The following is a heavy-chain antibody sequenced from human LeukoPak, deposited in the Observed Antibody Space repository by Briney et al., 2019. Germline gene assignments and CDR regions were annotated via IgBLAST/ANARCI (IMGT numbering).Heavy chain of an antibody. J-gene: IGHJ5*02. D-gene: IGHD3-9*01. Sequence: SETLSLTCTVSGGSISSYYWSWIRQPPGKGLEWIGYIYYPGTTNSNPSLKSRVTISVDTSKNQFSLKLSSVTAADTAVYYCARHRPDILTGYVNWFDPWGQGILVTVSS. CDR1: GGSISSYY. CDR2: IYYPGTT. CDR3: ARHRPDILTGYVNWFDP. V-gene: IGHV4-59*08.